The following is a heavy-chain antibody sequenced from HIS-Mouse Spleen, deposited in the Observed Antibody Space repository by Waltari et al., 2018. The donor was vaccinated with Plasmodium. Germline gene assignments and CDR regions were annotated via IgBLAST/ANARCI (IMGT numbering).Heavy chain of an antibody. CDR2: IKQDGREK. J-gene: IGHJ2*01. CDR3: ASSWYWYFDL. D-gene: IGHD6-13*01. V-gene: IGHV3-7*01. CDR1: GFTFSSYW. Sequence: EVQLVESGGGLVQPGGSLRLSCAASGFTFSSYWMSWVRQAPGKGLEWVANIKQDGREKYYGDSVKGRFTISRDNAKNSLYLQMNSLRAEDTAGYYCASSWYWYFDLWGRGTLVTVSS.